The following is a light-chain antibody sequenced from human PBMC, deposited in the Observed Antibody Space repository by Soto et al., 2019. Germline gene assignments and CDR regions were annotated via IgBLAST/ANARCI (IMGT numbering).Light chain of an antibody. CDR1: TGPVTNGHY. Sequence: QAVVTQEPSLTVSPGGTVTLTCGSSTGPVTNGHYPYWFQQKPGQAPRPLIYDTDNKHSWTPARFSGSLLGDKAALTLSGAQPEDEADYYCLLSYTGRLYVFGAGTQLTVL. CDR3: LLSYTGRLYV. V-gene: IGLV7-46*01. CDR2: DTD. J-gene: IGLJ7*01.